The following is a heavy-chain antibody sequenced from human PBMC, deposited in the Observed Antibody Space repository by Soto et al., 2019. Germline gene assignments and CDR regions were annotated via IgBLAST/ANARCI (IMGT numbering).Heavy chain of an antibody. V-gene: IGHV1-69*13. J-gene: IGHJ4*02. CDR3: ARDSSNDYYDSSGYYYNY. D-gene: IGHD3-22*01. CDR1: GGTFSSYA. Sequence: SVKVSCTASGGTFSSYAISWVRQAPGQGLEWMGGIIPIFGTANYAQKFQGRVTITADESTSTAYMELSSLRSEDTAVYYCARDSSNDYYDSSGYYYNYWGQGTLVTVSS. CDR2: IIPIFGTA.